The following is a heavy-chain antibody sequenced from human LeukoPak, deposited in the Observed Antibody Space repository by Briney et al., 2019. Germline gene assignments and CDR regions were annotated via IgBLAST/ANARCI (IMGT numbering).Heavy chain of an antibody. Sequence: SVKVSCKASGGTFSSYAISWVRQAPGQGLGWMGGIIPIFGTANYAQKFQGRVTITTDESTSTAYMELSSLRSEDTAVYYCASEGQLAYDAHFDYWGQGTLVTVSS. CDR3: ASEGQLAYDAHFDY. CDR1: GGTFSSYA. CDR2: IIPIFGTA. D-gene: IGHD6-6*01. J-gene: IGHJ4*02. V-gene: IGHV1-69*05.